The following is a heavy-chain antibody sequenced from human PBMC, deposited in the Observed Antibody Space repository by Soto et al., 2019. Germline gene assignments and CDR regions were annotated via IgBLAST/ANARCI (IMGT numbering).Heavy chain of an antibody. CDR1: GFTFSSYG. J-gene: IGHJ4*02. CDR2: IWFDGGNK. Sequence: QVQLVESGGGVVQPGRSLRLSCAASGFTFSSYGMHWVRQAPGKGLEWGAVIWFDGGNKCYADSVKGRFTIFRDNSTTTVSLQMNSLRDEDSAAYYCATTGPYWGQGTLVTVSS. V-gene: IGHV3-33*01. CDR3: ATTGPY.